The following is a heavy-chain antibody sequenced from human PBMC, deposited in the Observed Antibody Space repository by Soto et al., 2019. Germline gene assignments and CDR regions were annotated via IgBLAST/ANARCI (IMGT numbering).Heavy chain of an antibody. CDR1: GFPFSSRA. J-gene: IGHJ4*02. CDR3: AEWARYSRGADCGD. Sequence: EVQLLESGGGLVQPGGSLRLSCAASGFPFSSRAMSWVRQAPGTGLEWVSAISGSGTITYYADSVKGRFTISRDTPKNTLYLQMHSLRADDTAVYYCAEWARYSRGADCGDWGQGTLVTVSS. V-gene: IGHV3-23*01. D-gene: IGHD2-15*01. CDR2: ISGSGTIT.